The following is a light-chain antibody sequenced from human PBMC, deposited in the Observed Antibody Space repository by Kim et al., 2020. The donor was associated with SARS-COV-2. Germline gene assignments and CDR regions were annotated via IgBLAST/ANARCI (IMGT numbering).Light chain of an antibody. CDR3: MQDTHWPWT. Sequence: PTTKTHRSSQSHGKSDGRNYLSWKQKRTGQSPRHLIYKVSNRDTGVPDRFSGSGSGTDFTLKISRVEAEDVGVYYCMQDTHWPWTFGQGNKVDIK. J-gene: IGKJ1*01. CDR1: QSHGKSDGRNY. CDR2: KVS. V-gene: IGKV2-30*01.